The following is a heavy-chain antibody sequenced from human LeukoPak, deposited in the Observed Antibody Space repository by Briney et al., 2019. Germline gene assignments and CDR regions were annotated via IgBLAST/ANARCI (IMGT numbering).Heavy chain of an antibody. CDR1: GFTFSRYG. CDR2: IWYDGSNK. J-gene: IGHJ4*02. V-gene: IGHV3-30*02. D-gene: IGHD3-22*01. Sequence: GGSLRLSCAASGFTFSRYGMHWVRQAPGGGLERGAFIWYDGSNKYYADSVKGRFTISRDNSKNTLYMQRNTLRAEATAVSYSAKDSVAYYYDSSEVWSGDYWGQGTLVTVSS. CDR3: AKDSVAYYYDSSEVWSGDY.